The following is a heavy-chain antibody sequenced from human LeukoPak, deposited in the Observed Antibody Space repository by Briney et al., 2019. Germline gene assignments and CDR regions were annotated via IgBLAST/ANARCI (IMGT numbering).Heavy chain of an antibody. D-gene: IGHD3-16*01. CDR3: AKYAYSWFYFDY. J-gene: IGHJ4*02. Sequence: GRSLRLSCAASGFTFSSYGIHWVRQAPGKGLEWVAVISYDGSNKDYADSVKGRFTISRDNSKNTVNLQMNSLRAEDTAVYYCAKYAYSWFYFDYWGQGTLVTVSS. CDR2: ISYDGSNK. CDR1: GFTFSSYG. V-gene: IGHV3-30*18.